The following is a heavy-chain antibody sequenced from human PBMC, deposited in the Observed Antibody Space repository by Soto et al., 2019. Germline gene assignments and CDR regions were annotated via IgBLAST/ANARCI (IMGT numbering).Heavy chain of an antibody. J-gene: IGHJ4*02. Sequence: SEPMSLTCTVSGAPISSGDYYWSWVRQAPGKGLEWVGYIYYSGSTYYNPSLKRRLDISLDVSKNLFSLRLTSVTASDTAVYFGARVGDGVDELLSWGQGMSVTVSS. CDR3: ARVGDGVDELLS. D-gene: IGHD2-21*02. CDR2: IYYSGST. CDR1: GAPISSGDYY. V-gene: IGHV4-30-4*01.